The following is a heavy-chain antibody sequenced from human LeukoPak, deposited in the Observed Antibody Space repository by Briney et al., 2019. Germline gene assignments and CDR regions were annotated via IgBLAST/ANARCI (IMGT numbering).Heavy chain of an antibody. CDR1: GFTFSSYS. J-gene: IGHJ4*02. Sequence: GGSLRLSCAASGFTFSSYSMNWVRQAPGKGLEWVSSISSSSSSIFYADSVKGRFTTSRDSAKNSLYLQMNSLRAEDTAVYYCARFETSGSRSVDYWGQGTLVTVSS. V-gene: IGHV3-21*01. CDR3: ARFETSGSRSVDY. CDR2: ISSSSSSI. D-gene: IGHD1-26*01.